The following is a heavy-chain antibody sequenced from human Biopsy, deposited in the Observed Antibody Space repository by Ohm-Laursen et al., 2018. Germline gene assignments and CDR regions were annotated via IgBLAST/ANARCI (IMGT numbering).Heavy chain of an antibody. D-gene: IGHD1-1*01. V-gene: IGHV1-24*01. CDR1: GYTLTELS. Sequence: ASVKVSCKVSGYTLTELSMHWVRQAPVKGLEWMGGFAPENGKTVYAQNFQARVSMTEDTSTDTAYMELRSLRSEDTAVYYCAADINVWNVNYWGQGTQVTVSS. CDR2: FAPENGKT. J-gene: IGHJ4*02. CDR3: AADINVWNVNY.